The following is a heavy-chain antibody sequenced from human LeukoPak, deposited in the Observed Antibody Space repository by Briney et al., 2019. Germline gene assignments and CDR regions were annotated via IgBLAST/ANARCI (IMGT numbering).Heavy chain of an antibody. D-gene: IGHD4-17*01. Sequence: SETLSLTCTVSGGSISSGSYYWSWIRQPAGKGLEWIGRIYTSGSTNYNPSLKSRVTISVDTSKNQFSLKLSSVTAADTAVYYCARGRAMNYGDYGSNWFDPWGQGTLVTVSS. CDR2: IYTSGST. CDR3: ARGRAMNYGDYGSNWFDP. V-gene: IGHV4-61*02. J-gene: IGHJ5*02. CDR1: GGSISSGSYY.